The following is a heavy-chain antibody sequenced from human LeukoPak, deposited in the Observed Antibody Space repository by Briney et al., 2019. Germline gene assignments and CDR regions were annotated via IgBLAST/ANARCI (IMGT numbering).Heavy chain of an antibody. Sequence: SETLSLTCAVYGGSFSGYYWSWIRQPPGKGLEWIGEINHSGSTNYNPSLKSRVTISVDTSKNQFSLKLNSVTAADTAVYYCARHDLGIVVVVAATSWFDPWGQGTLVTVSS. CDR1: GGSFSGYY. CDR3: ARHDLGIVVVVAATSWFDP. V-gene: IGHV4-34*01. J-gene: IGHJ5*02. D-gene: IGHD2-15*01. CDR2: INHSGST.